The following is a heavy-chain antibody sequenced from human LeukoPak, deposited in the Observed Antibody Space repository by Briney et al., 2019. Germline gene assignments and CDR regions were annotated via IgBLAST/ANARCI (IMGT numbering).Heavy chain of an antibody. D-gene: IGHD3-22*01. CDR2: INHSGST. V-gene: IGHV4-34*01. CDR3: ARGFGVYYDFYYFDY. CDR1: GGSFSGYY. Sequence: SETLSLTCAVYGGSFSGYYWSWIRQPPGKGLEWIGEINHSGSTNYNPSLKSRVTISVDTSKNQFSLQLNSVTPEDTAVYYCARGFGVYYDFYYFDYWGQGTLVTVSS. J-gene: IGHJ4*02.